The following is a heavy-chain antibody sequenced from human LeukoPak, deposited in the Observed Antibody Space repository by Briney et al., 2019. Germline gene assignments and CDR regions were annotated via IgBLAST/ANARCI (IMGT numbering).Heavy chain of an antibody. CDR2: IKEDGSAK. J-gene: IGHJ4*02. D-gene: IGHD5-12*01. V-gene: IGHV3-7*01. CDR1: GFTFSSYW. Sequence: GGSLRLSCAASGFTFSSYWMSWVRQAPGKGLEWVANIKEDGSAKYYVDSVKGRFTISRDNAKNSLYLQMNNLSPEDTAVYYCVRDSPGYGAYDFDWGQGTLVTVSS. CDR3: VRDSPGYGAYDFD.